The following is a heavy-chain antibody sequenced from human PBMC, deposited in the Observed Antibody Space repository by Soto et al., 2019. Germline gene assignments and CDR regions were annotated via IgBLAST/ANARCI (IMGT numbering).Heavy chain of an antibody. Sequence: TLSLTCAVYGGSFSGYYWSWIRQPPGKGLEWIGEINHSGSTNYNPSLKSRVTISVDTSKNQFSLKLSSVTAADTAVYYCASQRASVVGELAIDYWGQGTLVTVSS. CDR2: INHSGST. J-gene: IGHJ4*02. V-gene: IGHV4-34*01. CDR3: ASQRASVVGELAIDY. CDR1: GGSFSGYY. D-gene: IGHD3-10*01.